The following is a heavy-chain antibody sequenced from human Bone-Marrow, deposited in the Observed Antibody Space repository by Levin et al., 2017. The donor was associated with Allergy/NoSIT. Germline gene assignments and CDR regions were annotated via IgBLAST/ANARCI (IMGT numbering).Heavy chain of an antibody. D-gene: IGHD3-3*01. CDR1: GGSISSSSYY. CDR2: IYYSGST. CDR3: VRRYYDFWSGYYSAGDAFDI. V-gene: IGHV4-39*01. Sequence: SQTLSLTCTVSGGSISSSSYYWGWIRQPPGKGLEWIGSIYYSGSTYYNPSLKSRVTISVDTSKNQFSLKLSSVTAADTAVYYCVRRYYDFWSGYYSAGDAFDIWGQGTMVTVSS. J-gene: IGHJ3*02.